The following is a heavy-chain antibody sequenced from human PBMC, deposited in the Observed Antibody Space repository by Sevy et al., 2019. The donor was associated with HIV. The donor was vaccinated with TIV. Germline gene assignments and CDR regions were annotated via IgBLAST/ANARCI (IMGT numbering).Heavy chain of an antibody. CDR2: IQYDGGNK. CDR3: AKHTAAVGTGGFDY. D-gene: IGHD6-13*01. V-gene: IGHV3-30*02. J-gene: IGHJ4*02. Sequence: GGSLRLSCAASGFTFSYSGMHWVRQAPGKGLEWVTFIQYDGGNKYYADSVKGRFTISRDNSKNTLYLQMNSMRRDETAVYYCAKHTAAVGTGGFDYWGQGTLVTVSS. CDR1: GFTFSYSG.